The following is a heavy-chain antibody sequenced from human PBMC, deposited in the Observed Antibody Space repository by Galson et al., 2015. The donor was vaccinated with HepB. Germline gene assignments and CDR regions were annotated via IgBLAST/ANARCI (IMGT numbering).Heavy chain of an antibody. CDR3: ARGRWSRLPEY. CDR2: IHYSGST. V-gene: IGHV4-59*01. Sequence: ETLSLTCTVSGGSISGYHLSWIRQSPGKRLDWIGSIHYSGSTSYNPSLESRVSILVDTSKNQSSLNLRSVTAADTAVYYCARGRWSRLPEYWGQGALVTVSS. D-gene: IGHD2/OR15-2a*01. CDR1: GGSISGYH. J-gene: IGHJ4*02.